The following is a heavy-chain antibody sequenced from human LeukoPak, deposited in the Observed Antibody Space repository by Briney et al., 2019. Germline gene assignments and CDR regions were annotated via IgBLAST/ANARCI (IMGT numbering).Heavy chain of an antibody. CDR2: IYYSGST. J-gene: IGHJ3*02. Sequence: QSMSLTWTVSAGSISIGGNYWSWIRQHPGKGLEWFGYIYYSGSTYYNPSLKSRVTISVDTSKNQFSLKLSSVTAADTAVYYCARDFNYYDSSGYFDIWGQGTMVTVSS. CDR3: ARDFNYYDSSGYFDI. CDR1: AGSISIGGNY. D-gene: IGHD3-22*01. V-gene: IGHV4-31*02.